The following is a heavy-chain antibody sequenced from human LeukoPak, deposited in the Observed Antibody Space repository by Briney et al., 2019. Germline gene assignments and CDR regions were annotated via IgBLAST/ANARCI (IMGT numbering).Heavy chain of an antibody. CDR2: INPNSGGT. Sequence: ASVKVSCKASGYTFTSYGISWVRQAPGQGLEWMGWINPNSGGTNYAQKFQGRVTMTRDTSISTAYMELSRLRSDDTAVYYCARGFEFGGWGQGTLVTVSS. CDR1: GYTFTSYG. V-gene: IGHV1-2*02. J-gene: IGHJ4*02. D-gene: IGHD3-10*01. CDR3: ARGFEFGG.